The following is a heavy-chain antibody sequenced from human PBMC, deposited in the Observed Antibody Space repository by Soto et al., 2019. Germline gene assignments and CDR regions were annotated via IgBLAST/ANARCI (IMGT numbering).Heavy chain of an antibody. CDR3: ARDDEGVSYFDLGY. CDR2: ILHDGNNK. Sequence: QVQLVESGGGVVQPGRSLRLSCAASGFTFSNYIMHWVRQAPGKGLEWVAIILHDGNNKYYADSVKGRFTISRDNSKNTLYLQMNSLRTEDTAIYYCARDDEGVSYFDLGYWGQGTLVTVSS. V-gene: IGHV3-30-3*01. D-gene: IGHD3-9*01. J-gene: IGHJ4*02. CDR1: GFTFSNYI.